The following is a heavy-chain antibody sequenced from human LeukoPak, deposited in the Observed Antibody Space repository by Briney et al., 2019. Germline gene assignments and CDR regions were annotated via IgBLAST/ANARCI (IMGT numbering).Heavy chain of an antibody. V-gene: IGHV4-4*07. CDR1: GGSISRYS. CDR3: ARESDRAMVNWYFDL. D-gene: IGHD5-18*01. CDR2: IYTSGST. J-gene: IGHJ2*01. Sequence: SETLSLTCTVSGGSISRYSWSWIRQPAGKGLEWIGRIYTSGSTNYNPSLKSRVTMSVDTSKNQFSLKLSSVTAADTAVYYCARESDRAMVNWYFDLWGRGTLVTVSS.